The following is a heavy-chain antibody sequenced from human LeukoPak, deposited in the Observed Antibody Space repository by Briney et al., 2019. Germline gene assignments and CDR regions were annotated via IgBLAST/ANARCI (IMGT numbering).Heavy chain of an antibody. Sequence: GGSLRLSCAASGFTFDDYAMHWVRQAPGKGLEWVSGISWNSGSIGYADSVKGRFTISRDNAKNSLYLQMNSLRAEDMALYYCAKSYGNYYDSSGYSYGGFDIWGQGTMVTVSS. D-gene: IGHD3-22*01. CDR2: ISWNSGSI. V-gene: IGHV3-9*03. CDR3: AKSYGNYYDSSGYSYGGFDI. CDR1: GFTFDDYA. J-gene: IGHJ3*02.